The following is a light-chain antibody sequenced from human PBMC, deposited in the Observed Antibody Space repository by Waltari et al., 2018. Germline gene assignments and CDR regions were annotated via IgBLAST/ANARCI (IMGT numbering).Light chain of an antibody. CDR3: SSYAGSNTVV. V-gene: IGLV2-8*01. CDR2: EVS. CDR1: SSDVGGYNY. J-gene: IGLJ2*01. Sequence: QSALTQPPSASGSPGQSVTISCTGTSSDVGGYNYVSWYQQHPGKAPKLMIYEVSKRPSGVPERFSGSKAGNTASLTVSGLQADDEADYYCSSYAGSNTVVFGGGTKLTVL.